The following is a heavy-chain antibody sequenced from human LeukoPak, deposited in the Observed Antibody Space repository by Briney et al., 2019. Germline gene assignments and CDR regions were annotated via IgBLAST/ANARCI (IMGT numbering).Heavy chain of an antibody. CDR3: ARDPGRSGGSCYSDY. D-gene: IGHD2-15*01. CDR1: GFTFGSFS. V-gene: IGHV3-21*01. Sequence: PGGSLRLPCAASGFTFGSFSMTWVRQAPGKGLEWVSSISSSGTYIYYADSVKGRFTISRDNAKNSLYLQMNSLRAEDTAVYYCARDPGRSGGSCYSDYWGQGTLVTVSS. CDR2: ISSSGTYI. J-gene: IGHJ4*02.